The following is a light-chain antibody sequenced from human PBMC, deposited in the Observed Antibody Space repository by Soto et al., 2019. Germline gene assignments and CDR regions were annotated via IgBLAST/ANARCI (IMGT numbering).Light chain of an antibody. Sequence: ETLMTQSPSTLPVSPGERATLSCRASQSVNNNLAWYQQKPGQSPRLLIYGTSTRATGVPARLSGSGSGTEFTLSISSLQSEDFAVYYCHQYNFWPSFGQGTKVDIK. CDR2: GTS. J-gene: IGKJ1*01. CDR3: HQYNFWPS. V-gene: IGKV3-15*01. CDR1: QSVNNN.